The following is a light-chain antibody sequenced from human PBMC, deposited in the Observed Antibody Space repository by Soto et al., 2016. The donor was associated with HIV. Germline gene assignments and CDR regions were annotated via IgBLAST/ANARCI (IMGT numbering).Light chain of an antibody. Sequence: DPVTITCRASQTVYNYLVWYQQKPGKAPKSLIYGASSLQSGVPSRFSGSGSGTDFTLTISSLQPEDFATYYCQQHATYPNTFGQGTKVEIK. J-gene: IGKJ2*01. CDR2: GAS. CDR3: QQHATYPNT. V-gene: IGKV1-16*01. CDR1: QTVYNY.